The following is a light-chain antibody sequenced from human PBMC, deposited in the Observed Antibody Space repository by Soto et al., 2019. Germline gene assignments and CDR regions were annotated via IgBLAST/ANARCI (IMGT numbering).Light chain of an antibody. V-gene: IGKV3-20*01. CDR3: QQYGGAPPHT. CDR2: GAA. CDR1: QSVSSSY. Sequence: DIVLTQSPGTLPLSRGERATLSCRASQSVSSSYLAWYQQKPGQAPRLLIYGAASRATGIPDRFSGSGSGTDFTLTISRLESEDFAVYYCQQYGGAPPHTFGQGTKVDIK. J-gene: IGKJ2*01.